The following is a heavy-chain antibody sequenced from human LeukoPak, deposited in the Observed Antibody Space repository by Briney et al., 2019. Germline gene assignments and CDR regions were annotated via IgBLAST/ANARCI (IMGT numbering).Heavy chain of an antibody. CDR1: GFTFSSYE. J-gene: IGHJ6*02. D-gene: IGHD2-21*01. CDR3: ARVVVEYYYYGMDV. CDR2: ISSSGSTI. Sequence: GGSLRLPCAASGFTFSSYEMNWVRQAPGKGLEWVSYISSSGSTIYYADSVKGRFTISRDNAKNSLYLQMNSLRAEDTAVYYCARVVVEYYYYGMDVWGQGTTVTVSS. V-gene: IGHV3-48*03.